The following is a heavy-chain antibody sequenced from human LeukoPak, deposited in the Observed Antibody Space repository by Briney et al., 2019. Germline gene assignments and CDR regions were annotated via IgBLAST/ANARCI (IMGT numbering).Heavy chain of an antibody. V-gene: IGHV1-69*05. CDR1: VGSFTTYI. CDR3: ARELGSTGSSVY. Sequence: SVKVSCKASVGSFTTYIITWVRQAPGRGLEWMGRIVPVSGTTQYAQNFQGRVTITTDESASTAYMELNSLRPEDTAVYYCARELGSTGSSVYWGQGTLVTVSS. CDR2: IVPVSGTT. D-gene: IGHD1-1*01. J-gene: IGHJ4*02.